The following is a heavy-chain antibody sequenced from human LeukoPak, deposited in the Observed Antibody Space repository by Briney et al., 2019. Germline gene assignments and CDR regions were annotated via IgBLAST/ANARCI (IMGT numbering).Heavy chain of an antibody. CDR3: ANGPTASGYFAYFDY. D-gene: IGHD3-22*01. V-gene: IGHV3-11*04. CDR1: GFTFSDNY. J-gene: IGHJ4*02. Sequence: GGSLRLSCAASGFTFSDNYMTWVRQAPGRGLEWLSYISGNGRDIQYADSVKGRFTISRDNAKNLLSLQMNSLRVEDTAFYYCANGPTASGYFAYFDYWGQGTPVTVSS. CDR2: ISGNGRDI.